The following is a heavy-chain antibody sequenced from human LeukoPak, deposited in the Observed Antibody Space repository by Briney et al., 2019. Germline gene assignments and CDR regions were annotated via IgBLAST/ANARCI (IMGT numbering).Heavy chain of an antibody. Sequence: GGSLRLSCAASGFTFSDYYMSWIRQAPGKGLEWVSYISSSGSTIYYADSVKGRFTISRGNAKNSLYLQMNSLRAEDTAVYYCARDRLSCSSTSCYTSFYDYWGQGTLVTVSS. CDR1: GFTFSDYY. J-gene: IGHJ4*02. D-gene: IGHD2-2*02. CDR3: ARDRLSCSSTSCYTSFYDY. CDR2: ISSSGSTI. V-gene: IGHV3-11*04.